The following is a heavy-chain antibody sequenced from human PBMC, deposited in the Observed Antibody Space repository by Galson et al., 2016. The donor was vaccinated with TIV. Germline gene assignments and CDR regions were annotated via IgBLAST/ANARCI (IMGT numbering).Heavy chain of an antibody. CDR1: GFTFSDYF. CDR3: ARDQMGSYAD. J-gene: IGHJ4*02. D-gene: IGHD1-26*01. CDR2: ATDKSNGYTP. Sequence: SLRLSCAASGFTFSDYFMDWVRQFPGKGLEWVGRATDKSNGYTPAYAAPVSGRVTISRDDSKDSLYLQKNSLKTEAAAVYYCARDQMGSYADWGQGTLVTVSS. V-gene: IGHV3-72*01.